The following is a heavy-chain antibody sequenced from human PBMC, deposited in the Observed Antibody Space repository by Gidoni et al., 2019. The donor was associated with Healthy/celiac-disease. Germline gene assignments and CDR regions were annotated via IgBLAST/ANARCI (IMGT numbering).Heavy chain of an antibody. CDR1: GFTFSSYS. Sequence: EVQLVESGGGLVQPGGSMRLSCAASGFTFSSYSMNWVRQAPGKGLEWVSYISSSSSTIYYADSVKGRFTISRDNAKNSLYLQMNSLRAEDTAVYYCARESYSSSWYPKNVDRDYWGQGTLVTVSS. V-gene: IGHV3-48*01. D-gene: IGHD6-13*01. CDR3: ARESYSSSWYPKNVDRDY. CDR2: ISSSSSTI. J-gene: IGHJ4*02.